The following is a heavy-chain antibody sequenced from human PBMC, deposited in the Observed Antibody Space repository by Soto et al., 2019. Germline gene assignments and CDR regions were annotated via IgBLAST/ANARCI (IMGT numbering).Heavy chain of an antibody. D-gene: IGHD3-3*01. CDR3: ARDHSPRAILRSREEDYFDY. CDR2: IIPILGIA. Sequence: ASVKVSCKASGGTFSSYTISWVRQAPGQGLEWMGRIIPILGIANYAQKFQGRVTITADKSTSTAYMELSSLRSEDTAVYYCARDHSPRAILRSREEDYFDYWGQGTLVTVSS. J-gene: IGHJ4*02. V-gene: IGHV1-69*04. CDR1: GGTFSSYT.